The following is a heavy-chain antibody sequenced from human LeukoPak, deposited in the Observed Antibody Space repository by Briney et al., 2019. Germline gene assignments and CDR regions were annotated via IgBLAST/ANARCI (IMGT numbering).Heavy chain of an antibody. D-gene: IGHD1-14*01. Sequence: GGSLRPSCAASGLTFSSYWMHCVRQAPEKGLVWVSRINGDGSSTSYADSVKGRFSISRDNTRNTVYMQMNSRRAEDTAVYYCTRGGGTSDYWGQGTLVTVSS. CDR2: INGDGSST. J-gene: IGHJ4*02. CDR3: TRGGGTSDY. V-gene: IGHV3-74*01. CDR1: GLTFSSYW.